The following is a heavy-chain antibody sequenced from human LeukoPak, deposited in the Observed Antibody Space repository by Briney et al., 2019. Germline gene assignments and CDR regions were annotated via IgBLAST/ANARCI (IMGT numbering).Heavy chain of an antibody. CDR1: GFTFSSYW. CDR3: ASHAREMATLAGAFDI. V-gene: IGHV3-7*01. Sequence: GGSLRLSCAASGFTFSSYWMSWVRQAPGKGLEWAANIKQDGSEKYYVDSVKGRFTISRDNAKNSLYLQMNSLRAEDTAVYYCASHAREMATLAGAFDIWSQGTMVTVSS. CDR2: IKQDGSEK. D-gene: IGHD5-24*01. J-gene: IGHJ3*02.